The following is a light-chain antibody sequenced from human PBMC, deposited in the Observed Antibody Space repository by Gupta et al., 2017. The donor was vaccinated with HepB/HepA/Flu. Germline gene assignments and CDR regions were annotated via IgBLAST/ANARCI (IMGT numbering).Light chain of an antibody. CDR1: SCDVGGYNY. J-gene: IGLJ3*02. V-gene: IGLV2-14*03. Sequence: QSALTQPASVSGSPGQSLTISCTGTSCDVGGYNYVSWYQQHPGKAPKLMIYDVSNRLSGVSNRFSGSKSGNTASLTSSGLQAEDEADYYCSSYTSSSTRVFGGGTKLTVL. CDR2: DVS. CDR3: SSYTSSSTRV.